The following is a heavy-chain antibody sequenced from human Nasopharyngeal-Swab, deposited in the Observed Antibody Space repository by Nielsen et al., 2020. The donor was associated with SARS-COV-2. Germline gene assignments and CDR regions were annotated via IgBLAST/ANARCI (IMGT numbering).Heavy chain of an antibody. V-gene: IGHV3-43*02. D-gene: IGHD6-13*01. CDR1: GFTFDDYA. CDR2: ISGDGGST. Sequence: GGSLRLSCAASGFTFDDYAMHWVRQAPGKGLEWVSLISGDGGSTYYADSVKGRFTISRDNSKNTLYLQMNSLRAEDTAVYYCARGGLDSSSWYGYYFDYWGQGTLVTVSS. J-gene: IGHJ4*02. CDR3: ARGGLDSSSWYGYYFDY.